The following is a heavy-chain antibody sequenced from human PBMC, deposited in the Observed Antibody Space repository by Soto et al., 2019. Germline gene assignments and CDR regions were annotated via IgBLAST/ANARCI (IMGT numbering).Heavy chain of an antibody. CDR3: ARGYSYTQPVFDY. J-gene: IGHJ4*02. V-gene: IGHV1-24*01. CDR2: FDPEDGET. CDR1: GYTFTSYG. D-gene: IGHD5-18*01. Sequence: ASVKVSCKASGYTFTSYGISWVRQAPGQGLEWMGGFDPEDGETIYAQKFQGRVTMTEDTSTDTAYMELSSLRSEDTAVYYCARGYSYTQPVFDYWGLGTLVTVSS.